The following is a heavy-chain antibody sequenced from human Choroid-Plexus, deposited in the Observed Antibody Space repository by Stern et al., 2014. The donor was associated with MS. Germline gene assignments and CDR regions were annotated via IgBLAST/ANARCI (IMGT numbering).Heavy chain of an antibody. D-gene: IGHD2/OR15-2a*01. Sequence: QVQLVESGGGVVQPGRPLRLSCVASGFTFGSCAMHWVRQAPGKGLEWVAGVSDDGINKYYADSVKGSFTISRDNSQNTLYMQMSSLRPEDTAVYYCAKDRQYLTYFFDHWGQGSLVTVSS. CDR2: VSDDGINK. V-gene: IGHV3-30*18. CDR3: AKDRQYLTYFFDH. J-gene: IGHJ5*02. CDR1: GFTFGSCA.